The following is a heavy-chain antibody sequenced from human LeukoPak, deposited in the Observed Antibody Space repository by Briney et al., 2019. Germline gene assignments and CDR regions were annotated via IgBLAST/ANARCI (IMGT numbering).Heavy chain of an antibody. D-gene: IGHD3-22*01. CDR1: GFTFSSYS. V-gene: IGHV3-48*02. J-gene: IGHJ4*02. Sequence: GGSLRLSCAASGFTFSSYSMNWVRQAPGKGLEWVSYISSSSSTIYYADSVKGRFTISRDNAKNSLYLQMNSLRDEDTAVYYCASYYYDSSGYYSDWGQGTLVTVSS. CDR2: ISSSSSTI. CDR3: ASYYYDSSGYYSD.